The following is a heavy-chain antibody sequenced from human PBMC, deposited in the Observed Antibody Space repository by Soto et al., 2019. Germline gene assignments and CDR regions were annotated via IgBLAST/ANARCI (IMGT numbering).Heavy chain of an antibody. D-gene: IGHD4-4*01. CDR3: GRHISNFRYYYSAMDV. CDR2: IYPGDSDT. Sequence: GESLKISCKGSGYTFTDYWIGWVRQLPGKGLEWMGIIYPGDSDTRYSPSFQGHVTITVDKSTSTAYLQWNTLKASDTAMYYCGRHISNFRYYYSAMDVGGKGTTFTFPS. CDR1: GYTFTDYW. J-gene: IGHJ6*04. V-gene: IGHV5-51*01.